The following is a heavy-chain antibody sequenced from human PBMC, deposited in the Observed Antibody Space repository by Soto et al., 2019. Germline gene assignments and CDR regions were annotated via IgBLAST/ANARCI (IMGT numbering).Heavy chain of an antibody. D-gene: IGHD6-13*01. J-gene: IGHJ5*02. Sequence: GGSLRLSCAASGFTFSSYAMSWVRQAPGKGLEWVSAISGSGGSTYYAGSVRGRFTISRDNSKNTLYLQMNSLRAEDTAVYYCAKMYSSSPRFDPWGQGTLVTVSS. CDR1: GFTFSSYA. CDR2: ISGSGGST. CDR3: AKMYSSSPRFDP. V-gene: IGHV3-23*01.